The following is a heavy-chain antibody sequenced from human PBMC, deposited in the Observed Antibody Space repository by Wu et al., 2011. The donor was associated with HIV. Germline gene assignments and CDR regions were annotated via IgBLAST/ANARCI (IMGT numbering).Heavy chain of an antibody. CDR1: GYSLTDYD. CDR2: MNPNSGNT. CDR3: ARVPSWPAAIDFYYMDV. J-gene: IGHJ6*03. V-gene: IGHV1-8*02. D-gene: IGHD2-2*01. Sequence: QVQLVQSGAEVKRPGASVKVSCEASGYSLTDYDITWVRQATGQGLEWMGWMNPNSGNTGYAQSFQGRVTLTRDTSISTAYMELSSLRSEDTAVYYCARVPSWPAAIDFYYMDVWGKGTTVTVSS.